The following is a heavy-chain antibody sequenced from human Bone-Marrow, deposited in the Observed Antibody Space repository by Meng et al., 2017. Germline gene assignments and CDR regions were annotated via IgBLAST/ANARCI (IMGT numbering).Heavy chain of an antibody. Sequence: QVQLQESGPGLVKPSRTLSLTCAVSGCHFSTSNWWSWVRQPPGKGLEWIGEIYHRGNTNYNPSLKSRVTISVDKSKNQISLRLSSVTAADTAVYYCARSRVRGVILSPLEFFQDWGQGTLVTVSS. J-gene: IGHJ1*01. D-gene: IGHD3-10*01. CDR3: ARSRVRGVILSPLEFFQD. V-gene: IGHV4-4*02. CDR1: GCHFSTSNW. CDR2: IYHRGNT.